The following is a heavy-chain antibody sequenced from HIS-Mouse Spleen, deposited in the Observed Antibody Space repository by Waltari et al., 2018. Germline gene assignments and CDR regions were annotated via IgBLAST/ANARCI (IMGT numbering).Heavy chain of an antibody. CDR2: INHRGST. J-gene: IGHJ4*02. Sequence: QVQLQQWGAGLLKPSETLSLTCAVYGGSFSGYYWSWIRQPPGKGLEWIGEINHRGSTNYHPYLESRVTISVDTSKNQFSLKLSSVTAADTAVYYCARAPPYYYDSSGYKGGFDYWGQGTLVTVSS. V-gene: IGHV4-34*01. CDR3: ARAPPYYYDSSGYKGGFDY. CDR1: GGSFSGYY. D-gene: IGHD3-22*01.